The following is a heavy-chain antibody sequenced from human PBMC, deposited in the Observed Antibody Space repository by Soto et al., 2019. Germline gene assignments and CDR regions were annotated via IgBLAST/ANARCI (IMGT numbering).Heavy chain of an antibody. D-gene: IGHD3-16*02. V-gene: IGHV1-18*01. Sequence: ASVKVSCKASGYTFTSYGISWVRQAPGQGLEWMGRISAYNGNTNYAQKLQGRVTMTTDTSTSTAYMELRSLRSDDTAVYYCARVHPGQVISWFDPWGQGTLVTVSS. CDR3: ARVHPGQVISWFDP. J-gene: IGHJ5*02. CDR1: GYTFTSYG. CDR2: ISAYNGNT.